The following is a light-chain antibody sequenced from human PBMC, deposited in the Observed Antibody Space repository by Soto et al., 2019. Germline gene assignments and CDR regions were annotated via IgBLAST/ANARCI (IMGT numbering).Light chain of an antibody. Sequence: EIVMTQSRATLSVSPGETATLSCGASQSVGSNLAWYQQKPGQAPRLLIYDASTRATGIPARFSGSGSGTDFTLTISSQQSEDFAIYFCQQYNNWPPDRTFGQGTKVEIK. J-gene: IGKJ1*01. V-gene: IGKV3-15*01. CDR2: DAS. CDR1: QSVGSN. CDR3: QQYNNWPPDRT.